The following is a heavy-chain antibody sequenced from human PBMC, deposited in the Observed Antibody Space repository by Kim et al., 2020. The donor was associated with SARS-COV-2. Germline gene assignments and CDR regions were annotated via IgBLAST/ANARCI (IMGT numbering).Heavy chain of an antibody. V-gene: IGHV3-33*06. CDR3: AKDWTTVTTAGIGY. CDR1: GFTFSSYG. Sequence: GGSLRLSCAASGFTFSSYGMHWVRQAPGKGLEWVAVIWYDGSNKYYADSVKGRFTISRDNSKNTLYLQMNSLRAEDTAVYYCAKDWTTVTTAGIGYWGQGTVVTVSS. CDR2: IWYDGSNK. J-gene: IGHJ4*02. D-gene: IGHD4-17*01.